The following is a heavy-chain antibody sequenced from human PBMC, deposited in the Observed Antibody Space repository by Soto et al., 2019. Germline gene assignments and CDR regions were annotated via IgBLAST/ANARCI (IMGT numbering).Heavy chain of an antibody. CDR1: GASIPSYY. J-gene: IGHJ3*02. CDR3: ASSDYYGLLDAFDI. D-gene: IGHD3-10*01. CDR2: IYYSGST. Sequence: SETLSVTCTVSGASIPSYYWSWIRQTPGKGLEWIGYIYYSGSTNYNPSLKSRVTISVDTSKNQFSLKLSSVTAADTAVYYCASSDYYGLLDAFDIWGQGTMIT. V-gene: IGHV4-59*08.